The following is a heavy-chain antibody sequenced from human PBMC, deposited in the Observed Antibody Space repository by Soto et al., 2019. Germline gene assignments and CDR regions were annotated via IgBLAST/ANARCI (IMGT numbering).Heavy chain of an antibody. CDR2: ISYDGSNK. CDR3: AREGNSPYYYYGMDV. V-gene: IGHV3-30*03. D-gene: IGHD1-1*01. CDR1: GFTFSSYG. Sequence: PGGSLRLSCAASGFTFSSYGMHWVRQAPGKGLEWVAVISYDGSNKYYADSVKGRFTISRDNSKNTLYLQMNSLRAEDTAVYYCAREGNSPYYYYGMDVWGQGTTVTVSS. J-gene: IGHJ6*02.